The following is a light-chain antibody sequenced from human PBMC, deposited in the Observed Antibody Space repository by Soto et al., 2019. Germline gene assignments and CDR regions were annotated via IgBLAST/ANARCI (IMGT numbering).Light chain of an antibody. CDR2: DDS. J-gene: IGKJ1*01. Sequence: DIQMTQSPSTLSASVCDRVTITCRASQSISTWLAWYQQQRWKAPKLLICDDSRLEGGDPSRFSGSGTGTEFTRTIGSQQPEDSATYYCQPYNSYRWTFGQGSKVEIK. CDR1: QSISTW. V-gene: IGKV1-5*01. CDR3: QPYNSYRWT.